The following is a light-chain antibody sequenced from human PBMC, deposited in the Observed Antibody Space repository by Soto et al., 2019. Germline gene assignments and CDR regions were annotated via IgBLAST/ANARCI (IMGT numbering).Light chain of an antibody. J-gene: IGKJ3*01. CDR2: AAS. CDR1: QSISSY. V-gene: IGKV1-39*01. CDR3: QQTYSTLFT. Sequence: DIQMTQSPSSLSASVGDRVTITCRASQSISSYLNWYQQKPGKAPKLLIYAASSLQSGVPSRFSGSGSGTDFTLTISSLQPEDFAIYDRQQTYSTLFTFGPGTKVDVK.